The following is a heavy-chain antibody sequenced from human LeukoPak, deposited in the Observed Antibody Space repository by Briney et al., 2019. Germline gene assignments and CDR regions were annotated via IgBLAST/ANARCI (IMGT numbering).Heavy chain of an antibody. CDR2: LSGSDGST. J-gene: IGHJ3*02. Sequence: GGSLRLSCAASGFTLSNFAMSWVRQAPGKGLEWVSALSGSDGSTYYADSVKGRFTISRDNSKNTLYLQMNSLRAEDTAVYYCAKASFRGYSGYDSDAFDIWGQGTMVTVSS. V-gene: IGHV3-23*01. D-gene: IGHD5-12*01. CDR1: GFTLSNFA. CDR3: AKASFRGYSGYDSDAFDI.